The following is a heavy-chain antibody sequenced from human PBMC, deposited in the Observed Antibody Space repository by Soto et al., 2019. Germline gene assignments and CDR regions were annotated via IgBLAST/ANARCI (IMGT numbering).Heavy chain of an antibody. CDR3: ARDLSAVGGMDV. D-gene: IGHD1-26*01. CDR1: GFTFSSYA. Sequence: QVQLVESGGGVVQPGRSLRLSCAASGFTFSSYAMHWVRQAPGKGLEWVAVISYDGSNKYYADSVKGRFTISRDNSKNTLYLQMNSLRAEDTAVYYCARDLSAVGGMDVWGQGTTVTVSS. CDR2: ISYDGSNK. J-gene: IGHJ6*02. V-gene: IGHV3-30-3*01.